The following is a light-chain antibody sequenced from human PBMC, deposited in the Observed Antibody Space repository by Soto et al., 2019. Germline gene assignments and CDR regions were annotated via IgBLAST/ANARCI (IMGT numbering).Light chain of an antibody. Sequence: IQMTQSPSNLSASVGDRLTIACRASQSISSWLAWYQQKPGKAPKILIYKASSLESGVPSRFRGSGSGTEFTLTISSLKPDEFATYDCQQYNSYWTFGQGTKVDIK. V-gene: IGKV1-5*03. CDR3: QQYNSYWT. CDR2: KAS. J-gene: IGKJ1*01. CDR1: QSISSW.